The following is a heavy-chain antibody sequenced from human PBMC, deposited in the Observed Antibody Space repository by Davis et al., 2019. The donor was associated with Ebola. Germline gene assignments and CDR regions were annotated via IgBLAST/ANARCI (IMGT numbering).Heavy chain of an antibody. J-gene: IGHJ6*02. CDR2: ISAYNGNT. CDR1: GYTFTSYG. Sequence: ASVKVSCKASGYTFTSYGISWVRQAPGQGLEWMGWISAYNGNTNYAQKFQGRVTITADKSTSTAYMELSSLRSEDTAVYYCARVGCSGGSCYRRVYYYGMDVWGQGTTVTVSS. D-gene: IGHD2-15*01. CDR3: ARVGCSGGSCYRRVYYYGMDV. V-gene: IGHV1-18*01.